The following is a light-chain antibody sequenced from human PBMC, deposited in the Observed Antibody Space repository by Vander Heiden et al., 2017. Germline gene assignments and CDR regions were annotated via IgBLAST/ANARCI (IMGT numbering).Light chain of an antibody. CDR3: KQALQTPYT. V-gene: IGKV2-28*01. CDR1: QSLLHSNGYNY. J-gene: IGKJ2*01. Sequence: DSVMTQSVLSLPVTPGEPASISCRSSQSLLHSNGYNYLDWYLQKPGQSPQLLIYLGSNRASGVPDRFSGSGSGTDFTLKISRVEAEDVGVYYCKQALQTPYTFGQGTKVEIK. CDR2: LGS.